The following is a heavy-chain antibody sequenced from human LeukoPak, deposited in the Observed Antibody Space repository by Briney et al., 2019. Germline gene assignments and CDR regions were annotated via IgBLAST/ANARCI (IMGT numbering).Heavy chain of an antibody. CDR3: AKEYCSGTSCYQVNY. V-gene: IGHV3-23*01. CDR2: ISGSGGST. CDR1: GFTFSSYA. Sequence: GGSLRLSCAASGFTFSSYAMTWVRQAPGKRLEWVSAISGSGGSTYYADSVKGRFTISRDNSKNTLYLQMNSLRAEDTAVYYCAKEYCSGTSCYQVNYWGQGTLVTVSS. D-gene: IGHD2-2*01. J-gene: IGHJ4*02.